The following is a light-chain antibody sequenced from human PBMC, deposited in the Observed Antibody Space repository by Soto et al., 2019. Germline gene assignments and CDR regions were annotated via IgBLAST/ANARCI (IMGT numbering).Light chain of an antibody. V-gene: IGLV1-40*01. CDR1: SSNIGAGYD. CDR2: GNS. Sequence: QSVVTQPPSVSGAPGQRVTISCTGSSSNIGAGYDVHWYQQLPGTAPKLLIYGNSNRPSGVPDRFSGSKSGTSASLAITGLQAEDEADYYCQSYDSSVVFGGGTKRTVL. CDR3: QSYDSSVV. J-gene: IGLJ2*01.